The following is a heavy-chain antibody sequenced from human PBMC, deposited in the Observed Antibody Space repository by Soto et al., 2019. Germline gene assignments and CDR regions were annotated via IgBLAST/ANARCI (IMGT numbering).Heavy chain of an antibody. D-gene: IGHD6-6*01. CDR3: ARDEGPVEQLSMDV. J-gene: IGHJ6*02. CDR1: GGSFSGYY. CDR2: INHSGST. V-gene: IGHV4-34*01. Sequence: SETLSLTCAVYGGSFSGYYWSWIRQPPGKGLEWIGEINHSGSTNYNPSLKSRVTISVDNSKNTLYLQMNSLRAEDTAVYYCARDEGPVEQLSMDVWGQGTTVTVSS.